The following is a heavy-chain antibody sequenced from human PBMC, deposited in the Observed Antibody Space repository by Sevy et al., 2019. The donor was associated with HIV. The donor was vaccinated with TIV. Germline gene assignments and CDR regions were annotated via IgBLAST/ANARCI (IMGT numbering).Heavy chain of an antibody. V-gene: IGHV3-30-3*01. CDR3: AREGVSDSMGFG. J-gene: IGHJ4*02. CDR1: GFTFSSYA. Sequence: GGSLRLSCAASGFTFSSYAMHWVRQAPGKGLEWVAVISYDGSNKYYADSVKGRFTISRDNSKNTLYLQMNSLRAEDTAVFYCAREGVSDSMGFGGGRGTLVTVSS. D-gene: IGHD3-10*01. CDR2: ISYDGSNK.